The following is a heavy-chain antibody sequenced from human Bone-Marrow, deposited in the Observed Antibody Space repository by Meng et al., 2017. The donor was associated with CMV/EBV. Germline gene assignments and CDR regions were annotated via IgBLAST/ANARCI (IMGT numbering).Heavy chain of an antibody. V-gene: IGHV4-39*01. CDR2: VEVSVNT. CDR3: TRRRKQGGFDP. Sequence: YLRARFRKPPGEGVGWIGSVEVSVNTCYNPVLKRRVEMSVDKANIQFSLKLSSVTAADTAVYYCTRRRKQGGFDPWGQGTLVTVSS. J-gene: IGHJ5*02. CDR1: YL.